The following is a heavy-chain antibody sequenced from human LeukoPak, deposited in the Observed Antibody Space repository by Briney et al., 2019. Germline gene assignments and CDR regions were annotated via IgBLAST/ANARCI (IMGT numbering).Heavy chain of an antibody. CDR2: ISGSGGST. V-gene: IGHV3-23*01. D-gene: IGHD3-22*01. CDR3: AKELYDSSGYYYELDY. CDR1: GFTFSSYA. J-gene: IGHJ4*02. Sequence: GGSLRLSCAASGFTFSSYAMSWVRQAPGKGLEWVSAISGSGGSTYYADSVKGRFTISRDNSKNTLYLQMNSLRAEDTAVYYCAKELYDSSGYYYELDYWGQGTLVTVSS.